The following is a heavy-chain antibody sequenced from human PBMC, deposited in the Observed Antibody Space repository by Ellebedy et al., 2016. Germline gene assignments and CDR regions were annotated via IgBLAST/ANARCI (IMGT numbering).Heavy chain of an antibody. Sequence: GESLKISXAASGFTFSDYYMSWIRQAPGKGLEWVSYISSRSNTIYYADSVKGRFTISRDNAENSLYLQMNSLRAEDTAVYYCAREGPGSSPSYFDYWGQGTLVTVSS. J-gene: IGHJ4*02. CDR1: GFTFSDYY. CDR2: ISSRSNTI. V-gene: IGHV3-11*01. CDR3: AREGPGSSPSYFDY. D-gene: IGHD2-2*01.